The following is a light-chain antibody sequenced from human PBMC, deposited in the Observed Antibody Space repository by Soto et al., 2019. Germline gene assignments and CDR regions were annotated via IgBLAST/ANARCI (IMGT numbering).Light chain of an antibody. Sequence: EIVMTQSPATLSVSPGERATLSCRASQSVSSGVAWYQQKPGQAPRLLIYGASTRATGVPARFNGSGSGTDFSLTITSLQSDDFGVYYCQQYNDWPTTFGQGTKVDIK. CDR3: QQYNDWPTT. J-gene: IGKJ1*01. V-gene: IGKV3-15*01. CDR2: GAS. CDR1: QSVSSG.